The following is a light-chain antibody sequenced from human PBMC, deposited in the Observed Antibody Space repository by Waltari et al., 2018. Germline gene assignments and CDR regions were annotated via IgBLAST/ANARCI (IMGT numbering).Light chain of an antibody. J-gene: IGLJ2*01. CDR2: DDS. CDR3: QSYDSGLNGLF. V-gene: IGLV1-40*01. CDR1: SSNIGSPYN. Sequence: QSVLTQPPSVSGAPGQRVTISCPGSSSNIGSPYNVHWYQQVPGRAPKLLIYDDSHWPSGVPDRFSGSKSGTSASLAITGLQAEDEAEYFCQSYDSGLNGLFFGGGTKVTVL.